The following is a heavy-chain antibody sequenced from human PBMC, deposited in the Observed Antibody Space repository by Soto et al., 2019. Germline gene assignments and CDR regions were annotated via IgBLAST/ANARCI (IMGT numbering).Heavy chain of an antibody. D-gene: IGHD6-19*01. CDR2: INHSGST. J-gene: IGHJ6*02. V-gene: IGHV4-34*01. CDR3: AISEGYSSGWTYYYYGMDV. CDR1: GGSFSGYY. Sequence: SETLSLTCAVYGGSFSGYYWSWIRQPPGKGLEWIGEINHSGSTNYNPSLKSRVTISVDTSKNQFSLKLSSVTAADTAVYYCAISEGYSSGWTYYYYGMDVWGQGTTVTVSS.